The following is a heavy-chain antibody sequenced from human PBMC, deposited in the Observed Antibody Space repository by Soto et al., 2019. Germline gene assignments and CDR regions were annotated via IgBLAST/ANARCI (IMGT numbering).Heavy chain of an antibody. V-gene: IGHV4-39*01. CDR3: ARQRTTVVTQAYFDH. CDR2: IYYSGRT. CDR1: GESINSSSYY. J-gene: IGHJ4*02. D-gene: IGHD2-21*02. Sequence: SETLSLTCIVSGESINSSSYYWGWIRQPPGKGLEWIGSIYYSGRTDYNPSFKSRVTISIDTSKNQFSLKLSSVTATDTAVYYCARQRTTVVTQAYFDHWGQGALVTVS.